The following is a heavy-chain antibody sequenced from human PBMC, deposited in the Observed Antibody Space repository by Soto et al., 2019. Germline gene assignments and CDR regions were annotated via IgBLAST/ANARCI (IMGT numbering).Heavy chain of an antibody. CDR2: ISAHNGNT. D-gene: IGHD1-1*01. J-gene: IGHJ4*02. CDR1: GYTFTSYG. Sequence: QVHLVQSGAEVKKPGASVKVSCKCSGYTFTSYGITWVRQAPGQGLEWMGWISAHNGNTDYAQKVQGRVTVTRDTSTGTAYMELRSLRSDDTAVYYCARGRYGDYWGQGALVTVPS. CDR3: ARGRYGDY. V-gene: IGHV1-18*01.